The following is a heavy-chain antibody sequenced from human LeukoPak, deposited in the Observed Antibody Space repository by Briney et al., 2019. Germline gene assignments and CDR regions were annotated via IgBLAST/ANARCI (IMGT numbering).Heavy chain of an antibody. V-gene: IGHV4-59*01. D-gene: IGHD6-19*01. CDR2: IDNSGST. CDR3: ARAPLYSGGSGWSIYYFYAMDV. CDR1: GGSISSSY. Sequence: SQTLSLTCTVSGGSISSSYWSWVRQPPGKGLEWIGYIDNSGSTNYNPSLKSRGTISLATPKSKFSLKLSSVTAADTAVYYCARAPLYSGGSGWSIYYFYAMDVWGQGTTVTVSS. J-gene: IGHJ6*02.